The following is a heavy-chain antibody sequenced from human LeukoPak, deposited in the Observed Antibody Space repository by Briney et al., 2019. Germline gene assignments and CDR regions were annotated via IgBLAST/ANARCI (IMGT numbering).Heavy chain of an antibody. CDR2: IYYSGST. V-gene: IGHV4-39*01. Sequence: PSETLSLTCTVSGGSISSSSYYWGWIRQPPGKGLEWIGSIYYSGSTYYNPSLKSRVTISVGTSKNQFSLKLSSVTAADTAVYYCARHPGYSSSWRGGGYFDYWGQGTLVTVSS. J-gene: IGHJ4*02. CDR1: GGSISSSSYY. D-gene: IGHD6-13*01. CDR3: ARHPGYSSSWRGGGYFDY.